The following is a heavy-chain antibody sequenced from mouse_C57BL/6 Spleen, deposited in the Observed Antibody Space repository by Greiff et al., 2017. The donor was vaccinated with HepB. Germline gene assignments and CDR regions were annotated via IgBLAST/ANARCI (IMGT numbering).Heavy chain of an antibody. V-gene: IGHV1-72*01. CDR1: GYTFTSYW. J-gene: IGHJ1*03. CDR2: IDPNSGGT. D-gene: IGHD1-1*01. Sequence: VKLQQPGAELVKPGASVKLSCKASGYTFTSYWMHWVKQRPGRGLEWIGRIDPNSGGTKYNEKFKSKATLTVDKPSSTAYMQRSSLTSEDSAVYYCAYYGSSYLYFDVWGTGTTVTVSS. CDR3: AYYGSSYLYFDV.